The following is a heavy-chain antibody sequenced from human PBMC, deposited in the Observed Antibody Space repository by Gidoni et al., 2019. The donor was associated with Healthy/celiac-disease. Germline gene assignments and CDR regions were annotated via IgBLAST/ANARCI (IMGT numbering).Heavy chain of an antibody. CDR3: AKVVPAASTYLYYYYYGMDV. Sequence: EVQLLESGGGLVQPGGSLRLSCAASGFTFSRYAMSWVRQAPGKGLEWVSAISGSGGSTYYADSVKGRFTISRDNSKNTLYLQMNSLRAEDTAVYYCAKVVPAASTYLYYYYYGMDVWGQGTTVTVSS. D-gene: IGHD2-2*01. CDR2: ISGSGGST. V-gene: IGHV3-23*01. CDR1: GFTFSRYA. J-gene: IGHJ6*02.